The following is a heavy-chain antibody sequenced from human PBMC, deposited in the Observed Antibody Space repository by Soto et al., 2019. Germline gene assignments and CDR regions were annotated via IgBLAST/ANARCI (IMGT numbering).Heavy chain of an antibody. V-gene: IGHV3-53*01. Sequence: EVQLVESGGGLIQPGGSLRLSCAVSGFTVSNNYMSWVRQAPGKGLEGVSVIYSGGYTAYGDSVKGRFTISRDNSKNTQYLQMKTGGADPLAVFYGATSPGGGGYWGQGTLVTVSS. CDR3: ATSPGGGGY. D-gene: IGHD3-10*01. CDR1: GFTVSNNY. J-gene: IGHJ4*02. CDR2: IYSGGYT.